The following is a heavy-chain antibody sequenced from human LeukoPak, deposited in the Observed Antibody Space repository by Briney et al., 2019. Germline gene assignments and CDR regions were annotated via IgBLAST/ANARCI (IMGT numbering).Heavy chain of an antibody. D-gene: IGHD4-17*01. Sequence: HTGGSLRLSCAASGFTFDDYAMHWVRQAPGKGLEWVSGISWNSGSIGYADSVKGRFTISRDNAKNFLYLQMNSLRAEDMALYYCAKGQTGDPTEGLDYWGQGTLVTVSS. CDR2: ISWNSGSI. CDR3: AKGQTGDPTEGLDY. J-gene: IGHJ4*02. CDR1: GFTFDDYA. V-gene: IGHV3-9*03.